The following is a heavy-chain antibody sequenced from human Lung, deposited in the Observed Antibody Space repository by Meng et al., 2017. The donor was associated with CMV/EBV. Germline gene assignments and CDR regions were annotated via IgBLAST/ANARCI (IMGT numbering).Heavy chain of an antibody. Sequence: QVQLVEFGGGLVKPGGCLRLSCTGSGFTFSDYYMSWIRQAPGKGLEWVSYISPTTGYTEYADSVKGRFTISRDNAKNSLFLQMNSLRSEDTAVYYCARDFSLYRTSGVQWGQGTLVTVSS. CDR3: ARDFSLYRTSGVQ. D-gene: IGHD2-8*01. CDR2: ISPTTGYT. CDR1: GFTFSDYY. V-gene: IGHV3-11*05. J-gene: IGHJ4*02.